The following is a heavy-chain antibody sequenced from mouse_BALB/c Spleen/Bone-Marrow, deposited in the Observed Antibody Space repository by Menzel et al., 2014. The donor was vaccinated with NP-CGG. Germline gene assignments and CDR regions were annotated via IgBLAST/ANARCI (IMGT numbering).Heavy chain of an antibody. D-gene: IGHD1-1*01. CDR1: GFPLSRYS. Sequence: VKLVESGPGLVAPSQSLSITCTVSGFPLSRYSIHWVRQPPGEGLEWLGVIWGGGNTDYNSALKSRLSISKDNSKSQVFLKMNSLQTDDTAMYYCARFITTGTMDYWGQGTSVTVSS. J-gene: IGHJ4*01. CDR2: IWGGGNT. V-gene: IGHV2-6-4*01. CDR3: ARFITTGTMDY.